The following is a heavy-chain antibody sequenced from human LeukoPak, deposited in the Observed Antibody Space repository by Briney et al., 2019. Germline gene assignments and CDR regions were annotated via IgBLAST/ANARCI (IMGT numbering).Heavy chain of an antibody. V-gene: IGHV3-7*03. J-gene: IGHJ4*02. CDR2: IKQDGSDI. D-gene: IGHD6-19*01. Sequence: PGGSLRLSCTVSGFTFSNLWMTWVRQAPGKGLEWVANIKQDGSDIYYMDSVKGRFTISRDNAKNSLYLQMNSLRAEDTAMYYCVGGSGWLGDSRGRGTLVTVSS. CDR3: VGGSGWLGDS. CDR1: GFTFSNLW.